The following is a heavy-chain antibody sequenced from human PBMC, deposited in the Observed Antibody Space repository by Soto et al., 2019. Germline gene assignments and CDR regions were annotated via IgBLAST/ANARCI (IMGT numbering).Heavy chain of an antibody. CDR2: IDPVDSDD. J-gene: IGHJ5*01. CDR3: ARRALDPSGHYSPYNWFDS. Sequence: GESLKISCQGSGYIFTKHWIAWVRQKPGKGLEWIGIIDPVDSDDRYSPSFEGQVTISVDKSNNTAFLRWEKLKTSDTATYFCARRALDPSGHYSPYNWFDSWGQGTQVTVSS. D-gene: IGHD3-22*01. V-gene: IGHV5-51*01. CDR1: GYIFTKHW.